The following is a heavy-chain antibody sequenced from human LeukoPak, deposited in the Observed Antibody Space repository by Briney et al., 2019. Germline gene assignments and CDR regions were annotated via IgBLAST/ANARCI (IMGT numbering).Heavy chain of an antibody. Sequence: SQTLSLTCTVSGGSISSYYWSWIRQPPGKGLEWIGYIYYSGSTNYNPSLKSRVTISVDTSKNQFSLKLSSVTAADTAVYYCARDSSIDYGSGFVYDYWGQGTLVTVSS. D-gene: IGHD3-10*01. CDR3: ARDSSIDYGSGFVYDY. CDR2: IYYSGST. V-gene: IGHV4-59*01. J-gene: IGHJ4*02. CDR1: GGSISSYY.